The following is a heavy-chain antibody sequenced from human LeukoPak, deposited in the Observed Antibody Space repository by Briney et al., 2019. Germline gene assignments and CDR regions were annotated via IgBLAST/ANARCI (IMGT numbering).Heavy chain of an antibody. V-gene: IGHV3-7*01. CDR1: GFTFTNYW. D-gene: IGHD3-10*02. J-gene: IGHJ6*04. CDR3: AELGITMIGGV. CDR2: IRHDESEI. Sequence: GGSLRLSCAASGFTFTNYWMSWVRQPPGKGLEWVANIRHDESEIYYVDSVKGRFTISRDNAKNSLYLQMNSLRAEDTAVYYCAELGITMIGGVWGKGTTVTISS.